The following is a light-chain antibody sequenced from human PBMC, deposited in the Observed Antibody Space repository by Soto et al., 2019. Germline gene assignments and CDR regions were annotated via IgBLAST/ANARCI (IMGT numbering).Light chain of an antibody. V-gene: IGLV2-14*03. CDR1: TSDVGGYDH. J-gene: IGLJ3*02. CDR2: DVS. Sequence: QSALTQPASVSGSPGQSITISCTGTTSDVGGYDHVSWYQQHPGKAPQLMIYDVSNRPSGVSNRFSGSKSGNTASLTVSGLQAEDEGDYYGSSYTSSSTLRWVFGGGTKLTVL. CDR3: SSYTSSSTLRWV.